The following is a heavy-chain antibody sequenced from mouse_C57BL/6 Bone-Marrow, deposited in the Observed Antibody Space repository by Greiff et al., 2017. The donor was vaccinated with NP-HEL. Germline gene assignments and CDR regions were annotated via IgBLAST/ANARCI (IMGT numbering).Heavy chain of an antibody. J-gene: IGHJ2*01. CDR3: ARGGDY. CDR2: INPGSGGT. CDR1: GYAFTNYL. V-gene: IGHV1-54*01. Sequence: QVQLQQSGAELVRPGTSVKVSCKASGYAFTNYLIEWVKQRPGQGLEWIGVINPGSGGTNYNEKFKGKATLTADKSSSTAYMQLCSLTSEDSAVYFCARGGDYWGQGTTLTVSS.